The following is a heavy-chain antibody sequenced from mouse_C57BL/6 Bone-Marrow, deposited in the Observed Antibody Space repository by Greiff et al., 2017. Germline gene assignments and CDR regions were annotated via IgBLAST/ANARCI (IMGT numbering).Heavy chain of an antibody. V-gene: IGHV1-26*01. Sequence: VQLQQSGPELVKPGASVKISCKASGYTFTDYYMNWVKQSHGKSLEWIGDINPNNGGTSYNQKFKGKATLTVDKYSSTAYMELRSLTSEDSAVYYCARKGGSSPWYFYVWGTGTTVTVSS. CDR1: GYTFTDYY. CDR2: INPNNGGT. CDR3: ARKGGSSPWYFYV. J-gene: IGHJ1*03. D-gene: IGHD1-1*01.